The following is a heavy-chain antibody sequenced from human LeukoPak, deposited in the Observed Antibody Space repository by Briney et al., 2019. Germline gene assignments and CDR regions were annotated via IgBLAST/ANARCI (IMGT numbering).Heavy chain of an antibody. D-gene: IGHD3-3*01. CDR1: GFTFDDYG. J-gene: IGHJ5*02. CDR2: INWNGGST. V-gene: IGHV3-20*04. CDR3: ARGENFWSGYYTSWFDP. Sequence: GGSLRLSCAASGFTFDDYGMSWVRQAPGKGLEWVSGINWNGGSTGYADSVEGRFTISRDNAKNSLYLQMNSLRAEDTALYYCARGENFWSGYYTSWFDPWGQGTLVTVSS.